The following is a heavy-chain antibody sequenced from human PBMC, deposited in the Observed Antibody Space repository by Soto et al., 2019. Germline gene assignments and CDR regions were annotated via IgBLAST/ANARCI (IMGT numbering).Heavy chain of an antibody. CDR1: GGSISSGGYS. V-gene: IGHV4-30-2*01. Sequence: SETPSLTCAVSGGSISSGGYSWSWIRQPPGKGLEWIGYIYHSGSTYYNPSLKSRVTISVDRSKNQFSLKLSSVTAADTAVYYCASGIAAAGLAFDIWGQGTMVTVSS. CDR2: IYHSGST. J-gene: IGHJ3*02. CDR3: ASGIAAAGLAFDI. D-gene: IGHD6-13*01.